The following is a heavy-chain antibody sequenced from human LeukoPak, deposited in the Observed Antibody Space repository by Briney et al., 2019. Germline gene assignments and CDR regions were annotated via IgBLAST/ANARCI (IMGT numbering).Heavy chain of an antibody. V-gene: IGHV3-23*01. CDR1: GFTFSSYA. Sequence: GGSLRLSCAASGFTFSSYAMSWVRQAPGKGLEWVSGIIGTGGSTYYADSVKGRFTISRDNSKNTLYLQMNSLRTEDTAIYYCARGSGWVWHFDLWGRGTLVTVSS. D-gene: IGHD6-19*01. CDR2: IIGTGGST. J-gene: IGHJ2*01. CDR3: ARGSGWVWHFDL.